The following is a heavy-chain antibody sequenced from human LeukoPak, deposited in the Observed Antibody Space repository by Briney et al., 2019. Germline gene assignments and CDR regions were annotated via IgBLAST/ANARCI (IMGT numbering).Heavy chain of an antibody. V-gene: IGHV3-21*01. CDR2: ISSSSSYI. CDR3: ARGHRARPKGSWFDH. D-gene: IGHD6-6*01. Sequence: GGSLRLSCAASGFTFSSYSMNWVRQAPGKGLEWVSSISSSSSYIYYADSVKGRFTISRDNAKNSLYLQMNSLRAEDTAVYYCARGHRARPKGSWFDHWGQGTLVTVSS. CDR1: GFTFSSYS. J-gene: IGHJ5*02.